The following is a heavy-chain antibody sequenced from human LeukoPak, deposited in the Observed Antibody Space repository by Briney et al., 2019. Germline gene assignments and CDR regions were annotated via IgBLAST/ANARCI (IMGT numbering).Heavy chain of an antibody. CDR1: GFTFSSYS. CDR2: ISSSSSYI. J-gene: IGHJ4*02. CDR3: ARVSMDSSSWAY. V-gene: IGHV3-21*01. Sequence: GGSLRLSCAASGFTFSSYSMNWVRQAPGKGLEWVSSISSSSSYIYYADSVKGRFTISRDNAKNSLYLQMNSLRAEDTAVYYCARVSMDSSSWAYWGQGTLVTVSS. D-gene: IGHD6-13*01.